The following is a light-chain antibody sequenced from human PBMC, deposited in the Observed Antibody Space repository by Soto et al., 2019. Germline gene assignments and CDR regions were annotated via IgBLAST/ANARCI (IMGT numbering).Light chain of an antibody. CDR3: SSYTSSSLYV. CDR1: SSGVGGYNY. Sequence: QSVLTQPASVSESPGQSITISCTGTSSGVGGYNYVSWYQQHPGKAPKLMIYDVSNRPSGVSNRFSGSKSGNTASLTISGLQAEDEADYYCSSYTSSSLYVFGTGTKVTVL. V-gene: IGLV2-14*01. J-gene: IGLJ1*01. CDR2: DVS.